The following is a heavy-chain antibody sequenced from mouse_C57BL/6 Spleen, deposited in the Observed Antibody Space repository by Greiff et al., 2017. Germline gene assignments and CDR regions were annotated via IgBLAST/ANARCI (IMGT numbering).Heavy chain of an antibody. J-gene: IGHJ4*01. CDR2: IYPGSGST. Sequence: QVQLQQPGAELVKPGASVKMSCKASGYTFTSYWITWVKQRPGQGLEWIGDIYPGSGSTNYNEKFKSKATLTVDTSSSTAYMQLSSLTSEDSAVYYCARSWGRDAVPVMDYWGQGTSVTVSS. V-gene: IGHV1-55*01. CDR3: ARSWGRDAVPVMDY. CDR1: GYTFTSYW. D-gene: IGHD1-1*01.